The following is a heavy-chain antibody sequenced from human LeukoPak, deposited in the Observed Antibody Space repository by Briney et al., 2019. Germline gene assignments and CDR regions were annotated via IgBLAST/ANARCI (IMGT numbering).Heavy chain of an antibody. CDR1: GYTFTSYD. CDR3: AREMATTYYYYGMDV. J-gene: IGHJ6*02. Sequence: ASVKVSFKASGYTFTSYDINWVRQATGQGREWMGWMNPNSGNTGYAQKFQGRVTMTRNTSISTAYMELSSLRSEDTAVYYCAREMATTYYYYGMDVWGQGTTVTVAS. CDR2: MNPNSGNT. V-gene: IGHV1-8*01. D-gene: IGHD5-24*01.